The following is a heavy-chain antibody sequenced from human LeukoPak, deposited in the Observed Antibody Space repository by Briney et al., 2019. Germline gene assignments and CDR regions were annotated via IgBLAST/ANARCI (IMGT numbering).Heavy chain of an antibody. CDR1: GFTFRTSW. CDR3: VRDMGYYDKV. J-gene: IGHJ4*02. D-gene: IGHD3-22*01. V-gene: IGHV3-74*01. CDR2: INSDGKST. Sequence: GGSLRLSCAASGFTFRTSWMKWVRQAPGKGLVWVSRINSDGKSTNYADSVKGRFTISRDNAQNTLYLQMNSLRTEDTAVYYCVRDMGYYDKVWGQGTLVTVSS.